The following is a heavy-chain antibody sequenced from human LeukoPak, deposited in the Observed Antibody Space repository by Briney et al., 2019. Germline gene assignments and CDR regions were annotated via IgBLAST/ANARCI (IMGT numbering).Heavy chain of an antibody. CDR2: ISGSGGST. J-gene: IGHJ4*02. Sequence: GGSLRLSCAASGFTFSSYAMSWVRQAPGKGLEWVSAISGSGGSTYYAASVKGRFTISRDNSKNTLYLQINSLRAEHTAVYYCAKGPIVVVVAAPFDYWGQETLVTVSS. CDR3: AKGPIVVVVAAPFDY. CDR1: GFTFSSYA. V-gene: IGHV3-23*01. D-gene: IGHD2-15*01.